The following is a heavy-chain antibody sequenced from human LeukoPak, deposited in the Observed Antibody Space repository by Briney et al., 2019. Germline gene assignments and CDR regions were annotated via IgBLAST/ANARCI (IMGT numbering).Heavy chain of an antibody. Sequence: ASVKVSCKASGYAFTSYGITWVRQAPGQGLEWMGWIIAFNGNTYYARRFQDGLTMTTDTSTSTAYMELRSLTSDDTAMYYCAREGVYSGRQVDYWGQGTLVTVSS. CDR1: GYAFTSYG. CDR2: IIAFNGNT. D-gene: IGHD5-12*01. V-gene: IGHV1-18*01. CDR3: AREGVYSGRQVDY. J-gene: IGHJ4*02.